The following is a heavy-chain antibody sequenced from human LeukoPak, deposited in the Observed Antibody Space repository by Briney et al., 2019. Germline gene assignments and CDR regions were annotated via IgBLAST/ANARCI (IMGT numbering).Heavy chain of an antibody. CDR3: AREPTLGRGHSWFDP. CDR1: GFTSGSYG. J-gene: IGHJ5*02. CDR2: IRSDGSNK. Sequence: PGRSLSPSRAASGFTSGSYGMHWVRQAPGKGLEWGTFIRSDGSNKYYADSVKGRFTISRDHSKNTLYLQMNSLRAEDTALYSFAREPTLGRGHSWFDPWGQGTLVTVSS. V-gene: IGHV3-30*02. D-gene: IGHD3-10*01.